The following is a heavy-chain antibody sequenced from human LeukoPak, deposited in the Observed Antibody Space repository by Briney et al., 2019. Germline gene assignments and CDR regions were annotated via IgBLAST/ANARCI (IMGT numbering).Heavy chain of an antibody. CDR3: VRALVPALHYYYYMDV. Sequence: SETLSLTCTISGGSISSYYWSWIRQPPGKGLEWIGYIYTSGSTNYNPSLKSRVTISVDTSKNQFSLKLSSVTAADTAVYYYVRALVPALHYYYYMDVWGKGTTVTVSS. J-gene: IGHJ6*03. D-gene: IGHD2-2*01. CDR2: IYTSGST. V-gene: IGHV4-4*09. CDR1: GGSISSYY.